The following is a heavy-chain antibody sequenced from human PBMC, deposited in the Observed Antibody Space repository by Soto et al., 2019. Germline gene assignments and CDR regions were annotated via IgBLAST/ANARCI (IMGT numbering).Heavy chain of an antibody. CDR3: ATARTGSTYYYDSSGSVKNYYYGMDV. Sequence: ASVKVSCKASGYTFTSYGISWVRQAPGQGLEWMGWISVYSGNTNYAQKLQGRVTMTTDTSTSTAYMELRSLRSDDTAVYYCATARTGSTYYYDSSGSVKNYYYGMDVWGQ. J-gene: IGHJ6*02. V-gene: IGHV1-18*01. D-gene: IGHD3-22*01. CDR2: ISVYSGNT. CDR1: GYTFTSYG.